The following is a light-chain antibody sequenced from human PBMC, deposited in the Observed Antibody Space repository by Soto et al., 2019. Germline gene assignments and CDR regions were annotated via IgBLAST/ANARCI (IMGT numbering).Light chain of an antibody. Sequence: QSVLTQPRSVSGSPGQSVTISCTGTSSDVGGYNYVTWYQHHAGKAPKLRIYDVSKRPSGVPDRFSGSRSGNTASLTISGLKTEDEAEYFCCSYAGSNTLVCGGGTKHTVL. J-gene: IGLJ3*02. CDR2: DVS. V-gene: IGLV2-11*01. CDR3: CSYAGSNTLV. CDR1: SSDVGGYNY.